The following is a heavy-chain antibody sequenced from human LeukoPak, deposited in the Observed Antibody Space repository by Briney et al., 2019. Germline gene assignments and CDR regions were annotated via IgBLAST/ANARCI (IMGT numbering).Heavy chain of an antibody. Sequence: ASVKVSCKASGYTFTGYYIHWVRQAPGQGLEWMGWINPNSGGTNYAQKFQGRVTMTRDTSISTAYMELSRLRSDDTAVYYCARGASVADTMFAWGQGTLVTVSS. J-gene: IGHJ5*02. CDR2: INPNSGGT. V-gene: IGHV1-2*02. CDR3: ARGASVADTMFA. D-gene: IGHD6-19*01. CDR1: GYTFTGYY.